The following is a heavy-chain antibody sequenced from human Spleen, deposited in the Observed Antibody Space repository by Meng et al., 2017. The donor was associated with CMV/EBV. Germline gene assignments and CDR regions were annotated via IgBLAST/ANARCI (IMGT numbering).Heavy chain of an antibody. Sequence: GHRQGPGHGLVSPPETLSFTCTVSGGSIISYYGSWIRKHAGKGLEWIGRIYTSGSTNYNPSLKSRVTMSVDTSKNQFSLKLSSVTAADTAVYYCASGSPGAHDYWGQGTLVTVSS. CDR1: GGSIISYY. J-gene: IGHJ4*02. D-gene: IGHD1-26*01. CDR3: ASGSPGAHDY. V-gene: IGHV4-4*07. CDR2: IYTSGST.